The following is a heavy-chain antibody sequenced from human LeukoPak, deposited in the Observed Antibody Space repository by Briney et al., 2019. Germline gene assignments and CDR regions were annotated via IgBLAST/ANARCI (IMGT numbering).Heavy chain of an antibody. CDR1: GGSISSYY. CDR3: AGRGAHKWLAGDYFDY. Sequence: SETLSLTCTVSGGSISSYYWSWIRQPPGKGLEWIGYIYYSGSTNYNPSLKSRVTISVGTSKNQFSLKLSSVTAADTGVYYFAGRGAHKWLAGDYFDYWGQGTLVTVSS. CDR2: IYYSGST. V-gene: IGHV4-59*01. D-gene: IGHD6-19*01. J-gene: IGHJ4*02.